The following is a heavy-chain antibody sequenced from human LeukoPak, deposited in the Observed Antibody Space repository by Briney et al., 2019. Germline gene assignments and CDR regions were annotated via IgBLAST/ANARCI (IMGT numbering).Heavy chain of an antibody. D-gene: IGHD1-26*01. CDR2: IYYSGTS. Sequence: PGGSLRLSCAASGFTLDDYGLSWVRQAPGKGLEWIGSIYYSGTSYYNPSFKSRVTISVDMSKNQFSLKLSSVTAADTAVYYCARDPLYSGSYQNWFDPWGQGTLVTVSS. CDR1: GFTLDDYG. J-gene: IGHJ5*02. CDR3: ARDPLYSGSYQNWFDP. V-gene: IGHV4-38-2*01.